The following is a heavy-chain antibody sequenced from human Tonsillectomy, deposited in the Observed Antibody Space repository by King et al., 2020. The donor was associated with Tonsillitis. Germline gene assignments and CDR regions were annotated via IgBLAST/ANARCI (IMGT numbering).Heavy chain of an antibody. V-gene: IGHV3-21*01. CDR2: ISSSSSYI. Sequence: QLVQSGGGLVKPGGSLRLSCAASGFTFSSYSMNWVRQAPGKGLEWVSSISSSSSYIYYADSVKGRFTISRDNAKNSLCLQMNSLRAEDTAVYYCASHLSHDAFDIWGQGTMVTVSS. J-gene: IGHJ3*02. CDR3: ASHLSHDAFDI. CDR1: GFTFSSYS.